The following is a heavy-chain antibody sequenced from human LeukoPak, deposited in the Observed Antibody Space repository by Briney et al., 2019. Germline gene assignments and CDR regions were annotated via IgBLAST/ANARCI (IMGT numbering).Heavy chain of an antibody. Sequence: GGSLRLSCAASGFTFSSYWMHWVRQAPGKGLVWVSRIDSDGSSTSYADSVKGRFTISRDNAKNTLYLQMNSLRAKDTAVYYCARMRYYDSSGYANWGQGTLVTVSS. V-gene: IGHV3-74*01. CDR3: ARMRYYDSSGYAN. CDR2: IDSDGSST. CDR1: GFTFSSYW. J-gene: IGHJ4*02. D-gene: IGHD3-22*01.